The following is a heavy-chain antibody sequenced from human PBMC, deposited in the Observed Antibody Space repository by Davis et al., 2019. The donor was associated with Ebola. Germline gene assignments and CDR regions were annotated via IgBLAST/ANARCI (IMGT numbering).Heavy chain of an antibody. D-gene: IGHD3-22*01. CDR2: ISANSDYT. Sequence: GESLKISCATSTFTFRTYAMSWVRQAPGKGLDWVSTISANSDYTYYADSVKGRFTISRDNSKNTLYLQMNSLRAEDTAVYYCVGDSSGYNNERLYYTYYMDVWGEGTTVTVSS. CDR3: VGDSSGYNNERLYYTYYMDV. V-gene: IGHV3-23*01. J-gene: IGHJ6*03. CDR1: TFTFRTYA.